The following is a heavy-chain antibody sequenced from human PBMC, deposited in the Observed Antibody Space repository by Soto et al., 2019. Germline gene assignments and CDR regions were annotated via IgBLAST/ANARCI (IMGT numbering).Heavy chain of an antibody. CDR2: ISYDGSNK. D-gene: IGHD3-10*01. Sequence: QVQLVESGGGVVQPGRSLRLSCAASGFTFSSYGMHWVRQAPGKGLEWVAVISYDGSNKYYADSVKGRFTISRDNSKNTLYLQMNSLRAEDTAVYYCAKDGVGAVLLWFGELRHGMDVWGQGTTVTVSS. CDR1: GFTFSSYG. J-gene: IGHJ6*02. V-gene: IGHV3-30*18. CDR3: AKDGVGAVLLWFGELRHGMDV.